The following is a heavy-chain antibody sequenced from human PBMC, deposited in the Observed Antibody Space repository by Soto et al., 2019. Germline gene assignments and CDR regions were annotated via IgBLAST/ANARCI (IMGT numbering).Heavy chain of an antibody. Sequence: QVQLQESGPGLVKPSQTLSLTCTVSGGSISSGGYYWSWIRQHPGKGLEWIGYIYYSGSTYYNPSLKSRVTISVVTSKNQFSLKLSSVTAADTAVYYCARNYDFWSGYPYYYYGMDVWGQGTTVTVSS. J-gene: IGHJ6*02. CDR3: ARNYDFWSGYPYYYYGMDV. CDR2: IYYSGST. CDR1: GGSISSGGYY. D-gene: IGHD3-3*01. V-gene: IGHV4-31*03.